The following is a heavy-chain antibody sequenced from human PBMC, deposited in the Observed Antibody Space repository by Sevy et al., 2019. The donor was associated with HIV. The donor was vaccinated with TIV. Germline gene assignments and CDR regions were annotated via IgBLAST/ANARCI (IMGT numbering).Heavy chain of an antibody. Sequence: GGSLRLSCVASGLTISDYVLYWVRQAPGKGLEWVSAITESDADITYADSVRGRFTVSRGNSKNTVYLQMGSLRAEDTAVYSCSKLGVRVATGGTDYWGQGTQVTVSS. D-gene: IGHD3-3*01. J-gene: IGHJ4*02. CDR3: SKLGVRVATGGTDY. V-gene: IGHV3-23*01. CDR1: GLTISDYV. CDR2: ITESDADI.